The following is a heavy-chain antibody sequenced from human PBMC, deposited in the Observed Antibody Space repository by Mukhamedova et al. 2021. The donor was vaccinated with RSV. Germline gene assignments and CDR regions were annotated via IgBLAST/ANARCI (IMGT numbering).Heavy chain of an antibody. D-gene: IGHD6-6*01. V-gene: IGHV3-23*01. CDR2: ISGSGGST. CDR3: AKDRIRPSPIAARPGWLDP. Sequence: EWVSAISGSGGSTYYADSVKGRFTISRDNSKNTLYLQMNSLRAEDTAVYYCAKDRIRPSPIAARPGWLDPWGQGTLVTVSS. J-gene: IGHJ5*02.